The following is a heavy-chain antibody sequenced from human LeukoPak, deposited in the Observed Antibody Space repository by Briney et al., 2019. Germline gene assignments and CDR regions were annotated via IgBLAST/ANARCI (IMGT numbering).Heavy chain of an antibody. Sequence: GGSLRLSCAASGFTFCGYAMTWVRQAPGKGLEWVSSITYNGAATYYLDSVKARFTISRDNSRSTLYLQMDSLTAEDTALYYCAKDGLYFDGSTHIYYFDSWGQGTLVAVSS. CDR2: ITYNGAAT. V-gene: IGHV3-23*01. D-gene: IGHD3-9*01. CDR3: AKDGLYFDGSTHIYYFDS. CDR1: GFTFCGYA. J-gene: IGHJ4*02.